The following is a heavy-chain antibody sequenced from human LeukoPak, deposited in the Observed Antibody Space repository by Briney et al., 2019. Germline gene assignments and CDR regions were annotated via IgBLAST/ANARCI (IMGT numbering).Heavy chain of an antibody. CDR2: IYYSGIT. CDR3: ARGRNGNDRVGLRPSYYYYGMDV. Sequence: PSETLSLTCTVSGGSISSYYWSWIRQPPGKGLEWIGYIYYSGITNYNPSLKSRVTISVDPSKNQFSLKLSSVTAADTAVYYCARGRNGNDRVGLRPSYYYYGMDVWGQGTTVTVSS. CDR1: GGSISSYY. V-gene: IGHV4-59*01. J-gene: IGHJ6*02. D-gene: IGHD1-20*01.